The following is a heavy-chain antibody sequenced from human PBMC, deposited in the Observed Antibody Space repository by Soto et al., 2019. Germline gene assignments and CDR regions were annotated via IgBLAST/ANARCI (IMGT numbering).Heavy chain of an antibody. V-gene: IGHV3-33*01. D-gene: IGHD3-22*01. Sequence: GGSLRLSCAASGFTFSIYGMHWVRHAPGKGLEWVAVIWYDGSNKYYADSVKGRFTISRDNSKNTLYLQMNSLRAEDTAVYYCARDDYDSSGYLGYWGQGTLVTVSS. J-gene: IGHJ4*02. CDR2: IWYDGSNK. CDR3: ARDDYDSSGYLGY. CDR1: GFTFSIYG.